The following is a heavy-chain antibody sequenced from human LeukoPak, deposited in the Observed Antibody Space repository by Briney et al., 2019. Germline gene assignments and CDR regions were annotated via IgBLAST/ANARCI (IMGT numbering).Heavy chain of an antibody. Sequence: GASVKVSCKASGGTFSSYAISWVRQAPGQGLEWMGGIIPIFGTANYAQKFQGRVTITADESTGTAYMELSSLRSEDTAVYYCASCVRGESYYYYYMDVWGKGTTVTISS. V-gene: IGHV1-69*13. CDR3: ASCVRGESYYYYYMDV. J-gene: IGHJ6*03. CDR2: IIPIFGTA. CDR1: GGTFSSYA. D-gene: IGHD3-10*02.